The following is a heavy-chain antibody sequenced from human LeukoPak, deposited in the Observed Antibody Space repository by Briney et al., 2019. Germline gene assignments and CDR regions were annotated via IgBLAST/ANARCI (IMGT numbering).Heavy chain of an antibody. CDR3: ARGIAAKANWFDP. CDR2: ISAYNGDT. Sequence: ASVKVSCKASGYTFTTYGISWVRQAPGQGLEWMGWISAYNGDTNYAQKVQGRVTMTTDTSTSTVYMELRSLRSDDTAVYYCARGIAAKANWFDPWGQGTLVTVSS. CDR1: GYTFTTYG. J-gene: IGHJ5*02. V-gene: IGHV1-18*01. D-gene: IGHD6-6*01.